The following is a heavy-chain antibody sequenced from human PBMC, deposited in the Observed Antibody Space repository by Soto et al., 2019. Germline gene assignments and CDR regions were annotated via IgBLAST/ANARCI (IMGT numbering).Heavy chain of an antibody. Sequence: QVQLVQSGAEVKKPGSSVKVSWKASGGTFSSYAISWVRQAPGQGLEWMGGIIPIFGTANYAQKFQGRVTITADESTSTAYMELSSLRSEDTAVYYCAREVRFGELLMYYYYGMDVWGQGTTVTVSS. CDR3: AREVRFGELLMYYYYGMDV. J-gene: IGHJ6*02. CDR1: GGTFSSYA. V-gene: IGHV1-69*01. D-gene: IGHD3-10*01. CDR2: IIPIFGTA.